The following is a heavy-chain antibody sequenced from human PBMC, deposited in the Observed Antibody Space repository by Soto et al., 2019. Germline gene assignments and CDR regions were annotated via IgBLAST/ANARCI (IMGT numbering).Heavy chain of an antibody. Sequence: LRLSCAASGFSVSSNYMSWVRQAPGKGLEWVSSISGSGGGTYYADSVKGRFTFSRDNSKNTLYLQMNSLRAEDAAVYYCAKFGMATTKRSPPYYIDYWGQGALVTVSS. V-gene: IGHV3-23*01. CDR2: ISGSGGGT. J-gene: IGHJ4*02. CDR3: AKFGMATTKRSPPYYIDY. D-gene: IGHD1-1*01. CDR1: GFSVSSNY.